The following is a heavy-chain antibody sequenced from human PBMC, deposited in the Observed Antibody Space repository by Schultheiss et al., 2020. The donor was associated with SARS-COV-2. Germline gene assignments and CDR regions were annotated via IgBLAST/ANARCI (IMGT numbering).Heavy chain of an antibody. CDR1: GGSISSSNW. CDR3: AREVIVVVPAAESRADVSYFDY. D-gene: IGHD2-2*01. J-gene: IGHJ4*02. Sequence: GSLRLSCAVSGGSISSSNWWSWVRQPPGKGLEWIGYIYYSGSTNYNPSLKSRVTISVDTSKNQFSLKLSSVTAADTAVYYCAREVIVVVPAAESRADVSYFDYWGQGTLVTVSS. CDR2: IYYSGST. V-gene: IGHV4-4*02.